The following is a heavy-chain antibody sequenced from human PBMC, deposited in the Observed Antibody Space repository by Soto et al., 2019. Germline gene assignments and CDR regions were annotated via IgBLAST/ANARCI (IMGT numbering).Heavy chain of an antibody. V-gene: IGHV1-18*04. CDR2: ISAYNGNT. J-gene: IGHJ4*02. D-gene: IGHD3-22*01. CDR3: ARERRAYYYDSSGYYFGY. Sequence: ASVKVSCKASGYTFTIYGISGVVQSPLRWREWMGWISAYNGNTNYAQKLQGRVTMTTDTSTSTAYMELRSLRSDDTAVYYCARERRAYYYDSSGYYFGYWGQGTLVTVSS. CDR1: GYTFTIYG.